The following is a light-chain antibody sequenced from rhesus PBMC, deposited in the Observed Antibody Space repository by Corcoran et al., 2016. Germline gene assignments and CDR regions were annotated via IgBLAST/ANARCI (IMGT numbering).Light chain of an antibody. Sequence: DIQMTQSPSSLSASVGDTVTITCQASQGISSWLAWSQQQPGKAPKLLIYKASSLQSGVPARFSGSGSGTDFTLTISSLQPEDFATYYCLQYSSSWTFGQGTKVEIK. CDR3: LQYSSSWT. J-gene: IGKJ1*01. CDR1: QGISSW. V-gene: IGKV1-22*01. CDR2: KAS.